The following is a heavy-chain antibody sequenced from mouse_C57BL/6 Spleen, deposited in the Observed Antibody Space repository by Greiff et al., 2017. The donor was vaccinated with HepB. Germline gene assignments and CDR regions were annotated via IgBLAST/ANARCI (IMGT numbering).Heavy chain of an antibody. J-gene: IGHJ1*03. V-gene: IGHV1-82*01. CDR2: IYPGDGDT. CDR1: GYAFSSSW. D-gene: IGHD1-1*01. Sequence: QVQLQQSGPELVKPGASVKISCKASGYAFSSSWMNWVKQRPGKGLEWIGRIYPGDGDTNYNGKFKGKATLTADKSSSTAYMQLSSLTSEDSAVYFCARGITTVVVPYWYFDVWGTGTTVTVSS. CDR3: ARGITTVVVPYWYFDV.